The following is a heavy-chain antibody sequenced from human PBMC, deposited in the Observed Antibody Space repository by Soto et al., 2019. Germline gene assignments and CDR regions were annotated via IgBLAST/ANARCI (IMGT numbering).Heavy chain of an antibody. D-gene: IGHD6-6*01. J-gene: IGHJ4*02. V-gene: IGHV3-23*01. CDR3: AKDGESGSSSYAFDY. CDR1: GFTFSNFD. CDR2: ISGSGSST. Sequence: PGGSLRLSCAASGFTFSNFDMSWVRQAPGKGLQWVSVISGSGSSTHYADSVKGRFTVSRDNSKNTLYLQMTSLRAEDMAVYYCAKDGESGSSSYAFDYWGQGTLVT.